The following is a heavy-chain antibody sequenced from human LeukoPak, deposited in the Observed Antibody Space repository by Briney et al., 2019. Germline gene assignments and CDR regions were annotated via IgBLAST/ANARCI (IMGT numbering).Heavy chain of an antibody. CDR2: ITSSSTYI. CDR3: ARDPYSGGYGDYYYYYMDL. V-gene: IGHV3-21*01. CDR1: GFTFSSYS. D-gene: IGHD1-26*01. J-gene: IGHJ6*03. Sequence: PGGSLRLSRAASGFTFSSYSINWVRQAPGKGLEWVSSITSSSTYIYYADSVKGRFTISRDNAKNSLYLQMNSLRAEDTAVYYCARDPYSGGYGDYYYYYMDLWGQGTTVTIS.